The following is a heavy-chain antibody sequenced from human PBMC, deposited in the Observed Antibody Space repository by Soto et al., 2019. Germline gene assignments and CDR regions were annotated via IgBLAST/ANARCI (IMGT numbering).Heavy chain of an antibody. CDR2: VDWDDTK. D-gene: IGHD5-18*01. CDR1: GFSLTTTGVY. J-gene: IGHJ6*02. V-gene: IGHV2-70*01. Sequence: KSGPTPVNPTETLTLTCTFPGFSLTTTGVYVTWIRQPPGKALEWLALVDWDDTKYYNKSLTTRLTVSKDTSKNQVVLTMTNMDLVDTATYFCARTRNNERIHHQFYSGTDVWGPGTTVTVSS. CDR3: ARTRNNERIHHQFYSGTDV.